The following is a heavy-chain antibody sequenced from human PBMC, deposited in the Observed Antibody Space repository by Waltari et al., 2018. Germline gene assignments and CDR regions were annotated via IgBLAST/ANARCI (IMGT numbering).Heavy chain of an antibody. D-gene: IGHD2-21*02. J-gene: IGHJ5*01. Sequence: QVQLVQSGAEVKTPGASVKVSCKTSGYTFTGNYIHRVRQAPGQGLEWMGWINPKSGDTKLTQKFQGRVTMTRDTSITTAYMDLTRLTSDDTGLYFCARDETGGNFYWFDSWGQGTLVTVSS. CDR3: ARDETGGNFYWFDS. CDR2: INPKSGDT. V-gene: IGHV1-2*02. CDR1: GYTFTGNY.